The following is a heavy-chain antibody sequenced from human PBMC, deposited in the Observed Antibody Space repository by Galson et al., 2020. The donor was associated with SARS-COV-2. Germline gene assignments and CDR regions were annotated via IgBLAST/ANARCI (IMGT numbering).Heavy chain of an antibody. CDR2: ISAYSGNT. J-gene: IGHJ4*02. CDR3: ARTESYTNYADY. Sequence: ASVKVSCTTSGFTFTNYGFNWVRQAPGQGLEWMGWISAYSGNTNYEQKLQDRVTMTTDTSTSTAYMELRSLGSDDTAVYFCARTESYTNYADYWGQGTLVTVSS. CDR1: GFTFTNYG. D-gene: IGHD3-10*01. V-gene: IGHV1-18*04.